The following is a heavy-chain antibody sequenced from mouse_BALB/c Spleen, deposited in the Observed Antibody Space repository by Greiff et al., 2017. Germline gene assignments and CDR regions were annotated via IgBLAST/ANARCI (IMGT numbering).Heavy chain of an antibody. CDR1: GYTFTSYW. V-gene: IGHV1-7*01. CDR3: ARSGGNYFAY. D-gene: IGHD2-1*01. Sequence: QVQLQQSGADLAKPGASVKMSCKASGYTFTSYWMHWVKQRPGQGLEWIGYINPSTGYTEYNQKFKDKATLTADKSSSTAYMQLSSLTSEDSAVYYCARSGGNYFAYWGQGTLVTVSA. CDR2: INPSTGYT. J-gene: IGHJ3*01.